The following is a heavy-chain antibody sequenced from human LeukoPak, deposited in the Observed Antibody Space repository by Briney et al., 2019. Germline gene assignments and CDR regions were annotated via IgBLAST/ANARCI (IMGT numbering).Heavy chain of an antibody. CDR2: ISSTSSYI. Sequence: GGSLRLSCAASGFTFRGYRMNWVRQALGKGLEWVSSISSTSSYIYYADSVKGRFTISRDNAKNSLYLQMNSLRAEDTALYYCAKTGGGGSYYYFFDYWGQGTLVTVSS. D-gene: IGHD1-26*01. V-gene: IGHV3-21*04. J-gene: IGHJ4*02. CDR3: AKTGGGGSYYYFFDY. CDR1: GFTFRGYR.